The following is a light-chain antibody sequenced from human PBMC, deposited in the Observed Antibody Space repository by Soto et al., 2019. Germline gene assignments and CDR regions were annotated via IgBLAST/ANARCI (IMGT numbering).Light chain of an antibody. CDR3: SSYTSTRTYV. J-gene: IGLJ1*01. V-gene: IGLV2-14*01. Sequence: QSVLTQPASVSWSPGQSITISCTGTGSDIGGSNYVSWYQQHPGKAPKLIIYEVTNRPSGVSDRFSGSKSDNTASLTVSGLQAEDEADYYCSSYTSTRTYVFGTGTKVTVL. CDR2: EVT. CDR1: GSDIGGSNY.